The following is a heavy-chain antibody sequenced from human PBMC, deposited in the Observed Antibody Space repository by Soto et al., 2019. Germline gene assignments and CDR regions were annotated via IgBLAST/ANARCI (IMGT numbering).Heavy chain of an antibody. CDR1: GYTFSNYD. CDR3: AKVSRKGSAIDFDY. Sequence: QVQLVQSGAELKKPGASVKVSCKASGYTFSNYDMNWVRQATGQRPEWIGWVNPNNGDTGYAQKFQGRVTLTTDISTTTAYMELTSLRSEDTAIYYSAKVSRKGSAIDFDYWGQGTLITVSS. CDR2: VNPNNGDT. V-gene: IGHV1-8*01. J-gene: IGHJ4*02. D-gene: IGHD3-10*01.